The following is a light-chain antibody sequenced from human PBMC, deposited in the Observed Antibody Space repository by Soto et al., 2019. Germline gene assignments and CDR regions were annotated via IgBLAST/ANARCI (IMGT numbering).Light chain of an antibody. V-gene: IGKV3-15*01. CDR2: GAA. CDR3: QMYNNWVGT. Sequence: EIVMTQSPATLSVSPGERATLSCRANQSISSNLAWYQQKPGQAPRLLIYGAATRATGIPARFSGSGSGTDFTLTINSLQSEDFAVYYCQMYNNWVGTFGGGTKV. J-gene: IGKJ4*01. CDR1: QSISSN.